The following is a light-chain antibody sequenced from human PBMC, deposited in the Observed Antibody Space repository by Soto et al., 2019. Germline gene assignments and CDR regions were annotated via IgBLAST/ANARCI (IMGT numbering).Light chain of an antibody. CDR1: QSLSGSY. Sequence: ENVLTQSPGTLSLSPGERATLSCRASQSLSGSYLAWYQQKPGQAPRLLIYGASSRATGIPDRFSGSGSGTDFTLTISSLEPEDFAVYYCQQRSNWPPITFGQGTRLEIK. V-gene: IGKV3D-20*02. CDR2: GAS. CDR3: QQRSNWPPIT. J-gene: IGKJ5*01.